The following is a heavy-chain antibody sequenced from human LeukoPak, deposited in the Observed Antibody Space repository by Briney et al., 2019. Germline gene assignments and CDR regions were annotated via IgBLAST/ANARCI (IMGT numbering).Heavy chain of an antibody. D-gene: IGHD3-10*01. CDR2: IKQDGSEK. J-gene: IGHJ4*02. CDR1: GFTFSSYW. CDR3: AREYYYGSGSYSLDY. V-gene: IGHV3-7*03. Sequence: GGSLRLSCAASGFTFSSYWMSWVRQAPGKGLEWVANIKQDGSEKYYVDSVKGRFTISRDNAKNSLYLQMNSLRAEDTAVYYCAREYYYGSGSYSLDYWGRGTLVTVSS.